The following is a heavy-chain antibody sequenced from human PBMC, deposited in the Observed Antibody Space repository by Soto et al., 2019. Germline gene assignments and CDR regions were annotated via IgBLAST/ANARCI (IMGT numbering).Heavy chain of an antibody. Sequence: EVQLVKSGGGLVQPGGSLRLSCAAAGFTFSRYWLHWVRQAPGMGLVWVSRINSDGSSTSYADSVKGRFTISRDNAKNTLYLQMNSLRAEDTAVYYCARDRSSSNKDYYYYGMDVWGQGTTVTVSS. V-gene: IGHV3-74*01. CDR1: GFTFSRYW. D-gene: IGHD6-6*01. CDR3: ARDRSSSNKDYYYYGMDV. J-gene: IGHJ6*02. CDR2: INSDGSST.